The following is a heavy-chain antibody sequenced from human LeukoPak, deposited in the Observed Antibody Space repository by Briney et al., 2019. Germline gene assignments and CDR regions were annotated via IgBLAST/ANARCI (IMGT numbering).Heavy chain of an antibody. Sequence: SVKVSCKASGGTLSSYAISWVRQAPGQGLEWMGGIIPIFGTANYAQKFQGRVTITADKSTSTAYMELSSLRSEDTAVYYCASPYRSGSYDYWGQRTLVTVSS. V-gene: IGHV1-69*06. CDR2: IIPIFGTA. J-gene: IGHJ4*02. D-gene: IGHD3-10*01. CDR3: ASPYRSGSYDY. CDR1: GGTLSSYA.